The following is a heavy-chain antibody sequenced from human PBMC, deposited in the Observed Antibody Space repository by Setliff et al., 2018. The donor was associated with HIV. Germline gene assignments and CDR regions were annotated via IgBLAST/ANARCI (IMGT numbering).Heavy chain of an antibody. D-gene: IGHD2-2*01. CDR3: ARVVVLPASIAGSFAFDI. J-gene: IGHJ3*02. V-gene: IGHV4-59*12. CDR1: GGSISSYY. Sequence: SETLSLTCTVSGGSISSYYWSWIRQSPGKGLEWIGYIYYSGTTNYNPSLASRLSMSVDMSKNQFSLKLRSVTAADTALYYCARVVVLPASIAGSFAFDIWGQGTMVTVS. CDR2: IYYSGTT.